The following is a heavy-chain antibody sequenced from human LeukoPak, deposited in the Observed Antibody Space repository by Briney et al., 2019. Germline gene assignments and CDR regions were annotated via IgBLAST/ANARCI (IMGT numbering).Heavy chain of an antibody. D-gene: IGHD3-3*01. Sequence: ASVKVSCKASGYTFTSYGISWVRQAPGQGLEWMGWISAYNGNTNYAQKLQGRVTMTTDTSTSTAYMELRSLRSDDTAVYYCARGPYDFWSGYYPPYYFDYWGQGTRVTVSS. V-gene: IGHV1-18*01. J-gene: IGHJ4*02. CDR3: ARGPYDFWSGYYPPYYFDY. CDR2: ISAYNGNT. CDR1: GYTFTSYG.